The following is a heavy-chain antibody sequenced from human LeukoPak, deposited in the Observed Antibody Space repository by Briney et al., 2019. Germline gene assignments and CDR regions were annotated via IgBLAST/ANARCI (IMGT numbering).Heavy chain of an antibody. V-gene: IGHV4-34*01. Sequence: SETLSLTCAVYGGSFSGYYWSWIRQPPGKGLEWIGEINHSGSTNYNPSLKSRVTISVDTSKNQFSLKLSSVTAADTAVYYCARVGPYCGGDCYRQPEKYFQHWGQGTLVTVSS. J-gene: IGHJ1*01. CDR3: ARVGPYCGGDCYRQPEKYFQH. CDR2: INHSGST. D-gene: IGHD2-21*02. CDR1: GGSFSGYY.